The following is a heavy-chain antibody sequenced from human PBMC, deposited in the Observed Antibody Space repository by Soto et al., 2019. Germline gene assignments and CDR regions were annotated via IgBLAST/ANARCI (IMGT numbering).Heavy chain of an antibody. CDR3: ARDRDDSSGYQYYFDN. D-gene: IGHD3-22*01. V-gene: IGHV4-31*03. CDR2: IYHSGST. CDR1: GGSISSGGYY. J-gene: IGHJ4*02. Sequence: QVQLQESGPGLVKPSQTLSLTCTVSGGSISSGGYYWSWIRQHPGKGLEWIGYIYHSGSTYYNPSLKRRVNLSXXTXKXXLSLKQSSVTAADTAVYYCARDRDDSSGYQYYFDNWGQGTLVTVSS.